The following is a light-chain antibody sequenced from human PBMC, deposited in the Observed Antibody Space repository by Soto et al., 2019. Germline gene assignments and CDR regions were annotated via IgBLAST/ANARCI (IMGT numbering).Light chain of an antibody. CDR2: LGS. CDR3: MQALQTPST. J-gene: IGKJ2*02. CDR1: QSLLHSNGYNY. Sequence: DIVMTQSPLSLPVTPGEPASISCRSSQSLLHSNGYNYLDWYLQKPGQSPQLLIYLGSNRASGVPDRFSGSGSGTDFTLKIRRVEAEDVGVYYCMQALQTPSTFGQGTKLESK. V-gene: IGKV2-28*01.